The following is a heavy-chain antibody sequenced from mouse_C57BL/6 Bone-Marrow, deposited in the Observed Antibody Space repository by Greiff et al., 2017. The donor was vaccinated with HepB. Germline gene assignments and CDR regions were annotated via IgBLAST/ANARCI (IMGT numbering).Heavy chain of an antibody. J-gene: IGHJ2*01. V-gene: IGHV3-6*01. Sequence: EVKLQESGPGLVKPSQSLSLTCSVTGYSITSGYYWNWIRQFPGNKLEWMGYISYDGSNNYNPSLKNRIPITRDTSKNQFFLKLNSVTTEDTATYYCAREGAYDYAFDYWGQGTTLTVSS. CDR1: GYSITSGYY. CDR3: AREGAYDYAFDY. CDR2: ISYDGSN. D-gene: IGHD2-4*01.